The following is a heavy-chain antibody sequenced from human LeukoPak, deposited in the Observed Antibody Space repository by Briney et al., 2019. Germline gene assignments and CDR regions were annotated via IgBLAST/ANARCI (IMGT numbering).Heavy chain of an antibody. D-gene: IGHD2-2*01. CDR2: MNPNSGNT. J-gene: IGHJ5*02. V-gene: IGHV1-8*01. Sequence: ASVKVSCKASGYTFTSYDINWVRQATGQGLEWMGWMNPNSGNTGYAQKFQGRVTMTRNTSISTAYMELSSLRSEDTAVYYCARGAPVDIVVVPAAINWFDPWGQGTLVTVSS. CDR1: GYTFTSYD. CDR3: ARGAPVDIVVVPAAINWFDP.